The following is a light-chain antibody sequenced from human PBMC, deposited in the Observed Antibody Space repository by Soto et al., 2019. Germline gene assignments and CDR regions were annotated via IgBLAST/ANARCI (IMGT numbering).Light chain of an antibody. CDR2: DVS. V-gene: IGLV2-14*01. CDR3: SSYTSSSTVVV. CDR1: SSDVGGYNY. J-gene: IGLJ2*01. Sequence: QSALTQPASVSGSPGQSITISCTGTSSDVGGYNYVSWYQQHPGKAPKLMIYDVSNRPSGVSNRFSGSKSGNTASPTISGLQAEDEADYYCSSYTSSSTVVVFGGGTKLTVL.